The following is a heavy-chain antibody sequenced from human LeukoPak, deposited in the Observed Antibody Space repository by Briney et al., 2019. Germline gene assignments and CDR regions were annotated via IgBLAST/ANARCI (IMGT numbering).Heavy chain of an antibody. J-gene: IGHJ4*02. CDR1: GYTFTNNY. V-gene: IGHV1-46*01. CDR2: IYPRDGST. CDR3: ARDQEGFDY. Sequence: ASGEVSCKASGYTFTNNYLHWVREAPGQGLEWRGMIYPRDGSTSYAQNFQGRVTVTRDTSTTTVHMELRGLRSEDTAVYYCARDQEGFDYWGQGTVVTVSS.